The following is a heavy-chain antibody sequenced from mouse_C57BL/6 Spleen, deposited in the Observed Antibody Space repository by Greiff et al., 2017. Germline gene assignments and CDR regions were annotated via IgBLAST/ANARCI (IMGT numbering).Heavy chain of an antibody. CDR3: ARSFAMDY. J-gene: IGHJ4*01. CDR1: GYTFTSYG. V-gene: IGHV1-81*01. CDR2: IYPRSGNT. Sequence: VKLQQSGAELARPGASVKLSCKASGYTFTSYGISWVKQRTGQGPEWIGEIYPRSGNTYYNEKFKGKATLTADKSSSTAYMELRSLTSEDSAVYFCARSFAMDYWGQGTSGTVSS.